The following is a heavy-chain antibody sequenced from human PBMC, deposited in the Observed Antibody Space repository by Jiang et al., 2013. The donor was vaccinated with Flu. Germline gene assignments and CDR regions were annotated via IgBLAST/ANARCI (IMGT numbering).Heavy chain of an antibody. CDR2: TYYRSKWYT. CDR3: ARDPDYLRDAFDI. Sequence: RTYYRSKWYTDYAISVKTRITINADTSKNQFSLQLNSVTPEDTAVYYCARDPDYLRDAFDIWGQGTLVTVSS. J-gene: IGHJ3*02. D-gene: IGHD5-12*01. V-gene: IGHV6-1*01.